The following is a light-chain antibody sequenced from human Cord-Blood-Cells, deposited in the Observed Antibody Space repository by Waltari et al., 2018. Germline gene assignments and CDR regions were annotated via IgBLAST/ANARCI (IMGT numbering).Light chain of an antibody. J-gene: IGLJ3*02. CDR3: AAWDDSLNGWV. CDR2: SNN. CDR1: SSNIGSNT. Sequence: QSVLTQPPSASGTPGQRVTISCSGSSSNIGSNTVNWYQQLTGTTPKLLIDSNNRRPSWVPDRVSGAKSVSSACLAISGLQSEDEADYDCAAWDDSLNGWVFGGGTKLTVL. V-gene: IGLV1-44*01.